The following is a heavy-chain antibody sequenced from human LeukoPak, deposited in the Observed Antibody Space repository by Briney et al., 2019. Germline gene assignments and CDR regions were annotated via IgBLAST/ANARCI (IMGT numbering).Heavy chain of an antibody. V-gene: IGHV3-21*01. CDR1: GFTFSSYS. J-gene: IGHJ6*04. D-gene: IGHD3-10*02. Sequence: PGGSLRLSCAASGFTFSSYSMNWVRQAPGKGLEWVSSISSSSSYIYYADSVKGRFTISRDNAKNSLYLQMSSLRAEDTAVYYCAELGITMIGGVWGKGTTVTVSS. CDR3: AELGITMIGGV. CDR2: ISSSSSYI.